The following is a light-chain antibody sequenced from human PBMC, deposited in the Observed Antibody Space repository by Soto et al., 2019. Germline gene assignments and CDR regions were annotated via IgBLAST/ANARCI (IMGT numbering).Light chain of an antibody. CDR3: QQYYDWPYT. CDR2: EAS. CDR1: QSISSK. Sequence: EIVMTQSPATLSLSPGERATLSCRASQSISSKLAWYQQKLGQAPRLLIYEASTRATGFPARISGSGSGTEFTLTISSLQSDDVAVYYCQQYYDWPYTFGQGTKLEIK. V-gene: IGKV3-15*01. J-gene: IGKJ2*01.